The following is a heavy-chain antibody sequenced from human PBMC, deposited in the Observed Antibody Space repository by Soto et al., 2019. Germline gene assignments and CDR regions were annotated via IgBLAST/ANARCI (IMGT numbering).Heavy chain of an antibody. CDR1: GGSFIGYY. Sequence: SETLSLTCAVYGGSFIGYYWSWIRQPPGKGLEWIGEIRHSGSTNYNPSLKSRVTISVDTSKNQFSLKLSSVTAADTAVYYCARALAWSPQRLHDYGDQFDYWGQGTLVTVSS. J-gene: IGHJ4*02. D-gene: IGHD4-17*01. CDR2: IRHSGST. V-gene: IGHV4-34*01. CDR3: ARALAWSPQRLHDYGDQFDY.